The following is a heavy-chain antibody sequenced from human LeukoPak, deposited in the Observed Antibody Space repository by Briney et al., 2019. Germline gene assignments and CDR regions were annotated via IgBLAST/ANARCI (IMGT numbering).Heavy chain of an antibody. V-gene: IGHV4-31*03. Sequence: PSETLSLTCTVSGGSISSGGYYWGWIRQHPGKGLEWIGYIYYSGSTYYNPSLKSRVTISVDTSKNQFSLKLSSVTAADTAVYYCASGYEGDWQNFDYWGQGTLVTVSS. CDR3: ASGYEGDWQNFDY. D-gene: IGHD5-12*01. CDR1: GGSISSGGYY. J-gene: IGHJ4*02. CDR2: IYYSGST.